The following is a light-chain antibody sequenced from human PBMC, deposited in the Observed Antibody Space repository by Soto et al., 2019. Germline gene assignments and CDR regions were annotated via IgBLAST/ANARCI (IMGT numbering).Light chain of an antibody. V-gene: IGLV2-23*01. CDR3: CSYAGSGTFV. Sequence: QSALTQPASVSGSPGQSITISCTGTSSDVGTYNLVSWYQQHPGQAPKLMIYEGSKRPSGVSNRFSGSKSGNTASLTISGLQAEEEADYYCCSYAGSGTFVFGPGTKLTVL. CDR2: EGS. CDR1: SSDVGTYNL. J-gene: IGLJ1*01.